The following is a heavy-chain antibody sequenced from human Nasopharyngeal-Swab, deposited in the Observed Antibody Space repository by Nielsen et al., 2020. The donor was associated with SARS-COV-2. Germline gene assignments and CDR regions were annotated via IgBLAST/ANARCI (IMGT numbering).Heavy chain of an antibody. J-gene: IGHJ6*02. V-gene: IGHV4-34*01. CDR3: ARSRPRWNYGMDA. Sequence: RQAPGKGLEWIGEINHSGSTNYNPSLKSRVTISVDTSKNQFSLKVSSVTAAETAVYYCARSRPRWNYGMDAWGQGTTVTVSS. D-gene: IGHD4-23*01. CDR2: INHSGST.